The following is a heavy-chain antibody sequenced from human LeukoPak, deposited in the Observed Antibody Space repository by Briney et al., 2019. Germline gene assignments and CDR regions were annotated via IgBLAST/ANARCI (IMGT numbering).Heavy chain of an antibody. D-gene: IGHD3-10*01. CDR1: AFTFGSYT. CDR3: ARDTPPPDYYGSGSYRGYFDY. J-gene: IGHJ4*02. Sequence: GGSLRLSCAASAFTFGSYTMNWVRQAPGKGLEWGSSISTSSRYIYYADSVKGRFTISRDDAKNSLFLQMNSLRAEDTAVYYCARDTPPPDYYGSGSYRGYFDYWGQGTLVTVSS. CDR2: ISTSSRYI. V-gene: IGHV3-21*01.